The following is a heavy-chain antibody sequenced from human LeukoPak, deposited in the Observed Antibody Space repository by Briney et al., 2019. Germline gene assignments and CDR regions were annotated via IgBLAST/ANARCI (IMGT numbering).Heavy chain of an antibody. D-gene: IGHD3-10*01. CDR3: AREEARLLWFGMLGGVDSVQVDYYGMDV. V-gene: IGHV1-2*02. Sequence: ASVKVSCKASGYIFTAYYIHWLRQAPGQGLEWMGWINPNSGGTSFALNFQGRVTLTRDTSISTVYMELSRLRSDDTAVYYCAREEARLLWFGMLGGVDSVQVDYYGMDVWGQGTTVTVSS. CDR1: GYIFTAYY. J-gene: IGHJ6*02. CDR2: INPNSGGT.